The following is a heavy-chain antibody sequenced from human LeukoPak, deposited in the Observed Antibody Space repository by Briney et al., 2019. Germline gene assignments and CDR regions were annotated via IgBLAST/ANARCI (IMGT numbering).Heavy chain of an antibody. J-gene: IGHJ5*02. CDR1: GGTFSSYA. V-gene: IGHV1-69*01. CDR2: IIPTFGTA. D-gene: IGHD1-26*01. CDR3: ARGGGSYPNWFDP. Sequence: KISCKASGGTFSSYAISWMRQAPGQGLEWMGGIIPTFGTANYAQKFQGRVTITADESTSTAYMELSSLRSEDTAVYYCARGGGSYPNWFDPWGQGTLVTVSS.